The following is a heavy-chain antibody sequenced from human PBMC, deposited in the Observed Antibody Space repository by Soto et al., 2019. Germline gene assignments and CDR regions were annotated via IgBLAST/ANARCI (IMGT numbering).Heavy chain of an antibody. CDR1: GFTFGDYA. J-gene: IGHJ6*03. Sequence: GGSLRLSCTASGFTFGDYAMSWFRQAPGKGLEWVGFIRSKAYGGTTEYAASVKGRFTISRDDSKSIAYLQMNSLKTEDTAVYYCTRYLDIVVVPAAPPYYYYYYYMDVWGKGTTDTFSS. CDR3: TRYLDIVVVPAAPPYYYYYYYMDV. V-gene: IGHV3-49*03. D-gene: IGHD2-2*03. CDR2: IRSKAYGGTT.